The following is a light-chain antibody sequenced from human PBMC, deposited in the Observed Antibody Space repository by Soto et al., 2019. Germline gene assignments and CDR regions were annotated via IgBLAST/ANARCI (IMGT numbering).Light chain of an antibody. CDR3: QQYATSPPRK. CDR2: GAS. J-gene: IGKJ1*01. Sequence: EIVLTQSPGTLSLSLGERATLSCRASQSVSNNFLAWYQQKPGQAPRLLIYGASSRATGIPDRFSGSGSGTDFTLTISRLETEDFGVYYCQQYATSPPRKFCQGTKV. V-gene: IGKV3-20*01. CDR1: QSVSNNF.